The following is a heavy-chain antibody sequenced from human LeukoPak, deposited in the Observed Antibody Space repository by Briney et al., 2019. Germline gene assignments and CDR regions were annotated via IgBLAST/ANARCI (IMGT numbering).Heavy chain of an antibody. CDR1: GGSISSYY. CDR2: IYTSGST. CDR3: ARYRVVPAAKTPAGYFDY. J-gene: IGHJ4*02. V-gene: IGHV4-4*07. D-gene: IGHD2-2*01. Sequence: SETLSLTCTVSGGSISSYYWSWIRQPAGKGLEWIGRIYTSGSTNYNPSLKSRVTMSVDTSKNQFSLKLSSVTAADTAVYYCARYRVVPAAKTPAGYFDYWGQGILVTVSS.